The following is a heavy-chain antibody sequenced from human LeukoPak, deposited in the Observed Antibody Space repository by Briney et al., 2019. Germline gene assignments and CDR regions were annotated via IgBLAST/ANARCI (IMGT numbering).Heavy chain of an antibody. CDR1: DGSISSYF. Sequence: SETLSLTCTVSDGSISSYFWSWIRLPPGKGLEWIGYVYYGGVTNYNPSLTSRVTISVDTSKNQFSLKLRSVTAADTAVYYCATYDSSGWAQYFDYWGQGILVTVSS. CDR3: ATYDSSGWAQYFDY. D-gene: IGHD3-22*01. J-gene: IGHJ4*02. CDR2: VYYGGVT. V-gene: IGHV4-59*01.